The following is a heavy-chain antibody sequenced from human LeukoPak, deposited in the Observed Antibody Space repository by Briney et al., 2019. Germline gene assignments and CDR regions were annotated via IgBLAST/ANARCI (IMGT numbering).Heavy chain of an antibody. Sequence: SETLSLTCAVYGGSFSGYYWSWIRQPPGKGLEWIGYIYYTGSANYNPSLKSRVTISVDTSKNQFSLKLNSVTAADTAVYYCARRVDGYNYFDYWGQGTLVTVSS. CDR1: GGSFSGYY. CDR2: IYYTGSA. D-gene: IGHD5-24*01. CDR3: ARRVDGYNYFDY. V-gene: IGHV4-59*08. J-gene: IGHJ4*02.